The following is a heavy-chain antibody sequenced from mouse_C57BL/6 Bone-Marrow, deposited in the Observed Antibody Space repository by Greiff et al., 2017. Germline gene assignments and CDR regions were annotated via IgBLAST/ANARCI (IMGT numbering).Heavy chain of an antibody. CDR2: INPSSGYT. D-gene: IGHD1-1*01. J-gene: IGHJ2*01. V-gene: IGHV1-4*01. CDR3: AYYYGTCPDY. Sequence: VQLVESGAELARPGASVKMSCKASGYTFTSYSMHWVKQRPGQGLEWIGYINPSSGYTKYNQKFKDKATLTADKSSSTAYMQLSSLTSEDSAVYYCAYYYGTCPDYWGQGTTLTVSS. CDR1: GYTFTSYS.